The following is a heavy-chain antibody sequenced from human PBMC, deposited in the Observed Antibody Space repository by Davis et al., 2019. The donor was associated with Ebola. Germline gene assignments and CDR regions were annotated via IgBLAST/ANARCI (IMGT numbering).Heavy chain of an antibody. Sequence: SGPTLVKPTQTLTLTCTFSGFSLSTSGVGVGWIRQPPGKALEWLALIYWNDDKRFSPSLKSRLTITKDTSKNQVVLTMTNMDPVDTATYYCAHLPIFGAFDYWGQGTLVTVSS. CDR1: GFSLSTSGVG. J-gene: IGHJ4*02. V-gene: IGHV2-5*01. CDR3: AHLPIFGAFDY. CDR2: IYWNDDK. D-gene: IGHD3-3*01.